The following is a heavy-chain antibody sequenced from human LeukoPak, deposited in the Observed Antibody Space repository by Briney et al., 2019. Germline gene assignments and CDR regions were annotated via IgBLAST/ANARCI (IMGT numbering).Heavy chain of an antibody. J-gene: IGHJ4*02. Sequence: SQTLSLTCAISGDSVSSNDAAWNWIRQSPSRGLEWLGRTFYRSKWYYDSAVSVKSRITINPDTSKNQFSLQLNSVTPEDTAVYYCARRYSSSWSDYFDYWGQGTLVTVSS. D-gene: IGHD6-13*01. CDR2: TFYRSKWYY. V-gene: IGHV6-1*01. CDR1: GDSVSSNDAA. CDR3: ARRYSSSWSDYFDY.